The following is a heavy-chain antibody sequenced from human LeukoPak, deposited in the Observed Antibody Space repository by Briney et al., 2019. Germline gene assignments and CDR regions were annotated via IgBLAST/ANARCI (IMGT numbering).Heavy chain of an antibody. V-gene: IGHV4-59*05. Sequence: SETLSLTCTVSGGSISSYYWGWIRQPPGKGLEWIGSIYSSGSTYYNSSLKSRVTISIDTSKNQVSLKMSSVTAADTAVYYCAKSGGYGLIDYWGQGTLVTVSS. J-gene: IGHJ4*01. CDR2: IYSSGST. D-gene: IGHD6-25*01. CDR1: GGSISSYY. CDR3: AKSGGYGLIDY.